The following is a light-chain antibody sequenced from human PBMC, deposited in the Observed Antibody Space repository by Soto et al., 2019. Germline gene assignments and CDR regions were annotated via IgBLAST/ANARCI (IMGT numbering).Light chain of an antibody. Sequence: ENVLAQSPGTLSLSPGERATLSCRVSQSVSSSYLVWHQQKPGQAPRLLIYAASRRATGIPDRFSGSGCGTDFRITISRVESEDVAVYYRQQYGSTPWKFGQGTKVDIK. CDR3: QQYGSTPWK. V-gene: IGKV3-20*01. CDR1: QSVSSSY. J-gene: IGKJ1*01. CDR2: AAS.